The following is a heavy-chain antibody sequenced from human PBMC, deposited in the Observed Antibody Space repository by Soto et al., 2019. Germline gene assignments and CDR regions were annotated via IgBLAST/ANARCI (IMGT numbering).Heavy chain of an antibody. Sequence: QVQLVQSGAELKKPGASVKVSCKASGYTFSNYDMNWVRQATGQGPEWIGWVNPNNGDTGYTQKLQGRVTLTTDISTTTAYMELTSLRSEDTASYYCAKVSRKGSAIYFDYWGQGTLITVSS. V-gene: IGHV1-8*01. CDR3: AKVSRKGSAIYFDY. D-gene: IGHD3-10*01. CDR2: VNPNNGDT. CDR1: GYTFSNYD. J-gene: IGHJ4*02.